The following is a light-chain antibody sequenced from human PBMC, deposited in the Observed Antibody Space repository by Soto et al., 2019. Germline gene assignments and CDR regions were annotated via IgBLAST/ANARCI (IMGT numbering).Light chain of an antibody. V-gene: IGKV1-33*01. Sequence: DIQMTQSPSSLSASVGDRVTITCQASQDISNYLNWYQQKPGKAPKLLIYAASNLETGVPSRLSGRGSGTDFTFTISSLQPEDIATYYCQQYDNLPALTFGGGTKVEIK. CDR3: QQYDNLPALT. CDR2: AAS. J-gene: IGKJ4*01. CDR1: QDISNY.